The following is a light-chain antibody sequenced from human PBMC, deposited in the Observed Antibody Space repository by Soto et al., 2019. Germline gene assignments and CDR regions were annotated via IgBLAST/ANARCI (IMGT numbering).Light chain of an antibody. Sequence: EVVLTQSPDTLSLSPGETATLSCRASRSLRTNYVAWYQHKPGQAPRLLIYGASTRATATPARFSGSGSGTEFTLSISSLQSEDFAVYYCQQYNTWPRTFGQGTKVDIK. CDR1: RSLRTN. V-gene: IGKV3-15*01. CDR2: GAS. CDR3: QQYNTWPRT. J-gene: IGKJ1*01.